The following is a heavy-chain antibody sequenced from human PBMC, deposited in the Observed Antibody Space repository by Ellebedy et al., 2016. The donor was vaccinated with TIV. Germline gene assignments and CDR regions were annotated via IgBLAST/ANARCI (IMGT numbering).Heavy chain of an antibody. CDR1: GYSFTSYW. V-gene: IGHV5-51*01. Sequence: GESLKISXKGSGYSFTSYWIGWVRQMPGKGLEWMGIIYPGDSDTRYSPSFQGQVTISADKSISTAYLQWSSLKASDTAMYYCARPQGAVTTHMDVWGQGTTVTVSS. J-gene: IGHJ6*02. CDR2: IYPGDSDT. CDR3: ARPQGAVTTHMDV. D-gene: IGHD4-17*01.